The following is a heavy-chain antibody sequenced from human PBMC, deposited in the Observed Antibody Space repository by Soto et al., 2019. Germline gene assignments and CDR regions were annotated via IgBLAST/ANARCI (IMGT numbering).Heavy chain of an antibody. CDR2: IKQDGSEK. CDR3: ARGGFEGVVVVSSTVAFDI. D-gene: IGHD2-15*01. Sequence: GGSLRLSCAASGFTFSSYWMSWVRQAPGKGLEWVANIKQDGSEKYYVDSVKGRFTISRDNAKNSLYLQRNSLRDEDTSLYYCARGGFEGVVVVSSTVAFDIWGQGTMVTVSS. J-gene: IGHJ3*02. CDR1: GFTFSSYW. V-gene: IGHV3-7*01.